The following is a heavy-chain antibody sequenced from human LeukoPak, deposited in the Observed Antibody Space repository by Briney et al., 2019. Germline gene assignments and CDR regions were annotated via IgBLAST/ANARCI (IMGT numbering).Heavy chain of an antibody. J-gene: IGHJ5*02. V-gene: IGHV1-2*02. Sequence: GASVKVSCKASGYTFTGYYMHWVRQAPGQGLEWMGWINPNSGGTNYAQKFQGRVTMTRDTSISTAYMELSRLRSDDTAVYYCATRAGRWLQFGVTSRTNGFDPWGQGTLVTVSS. CDR1: GYTFTGYY. D-gene: IGHD5-24*01. CDR2: INPNSGGT. CDR3: ATRAGRWLQFGVTSRTNGFDP.